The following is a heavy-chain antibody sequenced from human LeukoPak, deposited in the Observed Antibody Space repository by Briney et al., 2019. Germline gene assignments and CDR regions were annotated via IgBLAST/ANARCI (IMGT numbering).Heavy chain of an antibody. CDR2: IYTSGST. J-gene: IGHJ6*03. D-gene: IGHD3-3*01. Sequence: PSETLSLTCTVSGGSISSYYWSWIRQPPGKGLEWIGYIYTSGSTNYNPSLKSRVTISVDTSKNQFSLKLSSVTAADTAVYYCARQTRGGYDFWSGYSNRFYMDVWGKGTTVTVPS. CDR3: ARQTRGGYDFWSGYSNRFYMDV. V-gene: IGHV4-4*09. CDR1: GGSISSYY.